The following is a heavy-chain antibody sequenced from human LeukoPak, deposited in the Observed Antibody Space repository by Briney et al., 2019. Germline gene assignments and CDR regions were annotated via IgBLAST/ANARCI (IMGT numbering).Heavy chain of an antibody. CDR2: ISYDGSNK. CDR3: AKPPGSSGYYYFDY. J-gene: IGHJ4*02. D-gene: IGHD3-22*01. Sequence: GRSLRLSCAASGFTFSSYGMHWVRQAPGKGLEWVAVISYDGSNKYYADSVKGRFTISRDNSKNTLYLQMNSLRAEDTAVYYCAKPPGSSGYYYFDYWGQGTLVTVSS. V-gene: IGHV3-30*18. CDR1: GFTFSSYG.